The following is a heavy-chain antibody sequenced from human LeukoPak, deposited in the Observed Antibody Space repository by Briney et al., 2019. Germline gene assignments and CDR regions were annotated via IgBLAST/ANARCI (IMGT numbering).Heavy chain of an antibody. V-gene: IGHV4-34*01. J-gene: IGHJ6*03. Sequence: SETLSLTCAVYGGSFSGYYWSWIRQPPGKGLEWIGEINHSGSTNYNPSLKSRVTISVDTSKNQFSLKLSSVTAADTAVYYCARVAMVRAKYYYYYYMDVWGKGTTVTVSS. CDR2: INHSGST. CDR3: ARVAMVRAKYYYYYYMDV. D-gene: IGHD3-10*01. CDR1: GGSFSGYY.